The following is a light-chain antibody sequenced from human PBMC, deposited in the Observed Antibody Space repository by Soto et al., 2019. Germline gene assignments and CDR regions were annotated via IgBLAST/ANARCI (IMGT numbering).Light chain of an antibody. CDR3: QQYNSYPYT. V-gene: IGKV1-5*03. J-gene: IGKJ2*01. CDR2: KAS. Sequence: DIQMTQSPSTLSASVGDRVTITCRASQSISNWLAWYQQKPGKAPKLLLYKASTLQSGVPSRFSGSGSGTKFTLTISSLQPDDFATYYCQQYNSYPYTFGQGTKVDIK. CDR1: QSISNW.